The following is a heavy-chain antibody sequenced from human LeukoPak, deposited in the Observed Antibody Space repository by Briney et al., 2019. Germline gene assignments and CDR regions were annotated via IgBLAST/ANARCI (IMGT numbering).Heavy chain of an antibody. Sequence: PSETLSLTCTVSGGSISSGGYYWSWVRQHPGKGLEWIGYIYYSGSTYYNPSLKSRVTISVDTSKNQFSLKLSSVTAADTAVYYCARDLFGGAVAGTSGYWGQGTLVTVSS. V-gene: IGHV4-31*03. D-gene: IGHD6-19*01. J-gene: IGHJ4*02. CDR3: ARDLFGGAVAGTSGY. CDR2: IYYSGST. CDR1: GGSISSGGYY.